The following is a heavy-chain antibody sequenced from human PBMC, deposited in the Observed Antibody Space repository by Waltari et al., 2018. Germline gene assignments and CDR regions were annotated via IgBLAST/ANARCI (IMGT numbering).Heavy chain of an antibody. J-gene: IGHJ2*01. V-gene: IGHV3-64*07. CDR1: GFTFSSYA. CDR2: ISGNGGST. D-gene: IGHD4-17*01. CDR3: ARDPGPSGDYEWYFDL. Sequence: EVQLVESGGGLVQPGGSLRLSCAASGFTFSSYAMHWVRQAPGKGLEYVSAISGNGGSTYYADSVKGRCTISRDKSKNTLYLQMGSLRAEDMAVYYCARDPGPSGDYEWYFDLWGRGTLVTVSS.